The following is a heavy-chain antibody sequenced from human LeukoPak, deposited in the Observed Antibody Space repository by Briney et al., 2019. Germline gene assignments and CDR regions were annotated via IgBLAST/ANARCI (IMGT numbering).Heavy chain of an antibody. D-gene: IGHD1-1*01. CDR2: INPNSGGT. CDR1: GYTFTGYY. Sequence: GASVKVSCKASGYTFTGYYMHWVRQAPGQGLEWMGWINPNSGGTNYAQKFQGRVTMTRDTSISTAYMELSRLRSDDTAVYYCAKDGGFRSDWNAPDIWGQGTMVTVSS. J-gene: IGHJ3*02. V-gene: IGHV1-2*02. CDR3: AKDGGFRSDWNAPDI.